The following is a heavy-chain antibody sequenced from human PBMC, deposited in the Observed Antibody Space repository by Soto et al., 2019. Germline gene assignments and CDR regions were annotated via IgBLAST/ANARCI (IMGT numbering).Heavy chain of an antibody. D-gene: IGHD3-16*01. CDR3: ALGGRYYYYGMDV. V-gene: IGHV1-69*02. CDR2: IIPILGIA. J-gene: IGHJ6*02. Sequence: QVQLVQSGAEVKKPGSSVKVSCKASGGTFSSYTISWVRQAPGQGLEWMGRIIPILGIANYAQKFQGRVTITADKSTSTAYMELSSLRSEDTAVYYRALGGRYYYYGMDVWGQGTTVTVSS. CDR1: GGTFSSYT.